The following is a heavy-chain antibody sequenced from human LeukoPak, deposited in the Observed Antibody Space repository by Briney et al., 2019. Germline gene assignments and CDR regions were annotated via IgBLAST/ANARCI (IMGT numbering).Heavy chain of an antibody. CDR1: VFTFSSYA. J-gene: IGHJ4*02. CDR2: IIGSGAST. D-gene: IGHD3-3*01. Sequence: GALRLSCASSVFTFSSYAMSCVRQAPGKGLEWVSAIIGSGASTYYADSGKGRLTISRDNSKNTLYQQMNSLRADDTAVYYCAKDRGTIFGVGDYWGQGTLVTVSS. CDR3: AKDRGTIFGVGDY. V-gene: IGHV3-23*01.